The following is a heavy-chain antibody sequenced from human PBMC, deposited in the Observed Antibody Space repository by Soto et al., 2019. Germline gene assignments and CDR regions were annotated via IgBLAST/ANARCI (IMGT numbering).Heavy chain of an antibody. CDR1: GFTVSSKY. D-gene: IGHD4-17*01. CDR3: ARGMDYGEMDV. J-gene: IGHJ6*04. Sequence: EVQLVESGGGLVQPGGSLRLSCAASGFTVSSKYMSWVRQAPGKGLEWVSVIYSGGDTSYADSVKGRFTISRHNSKNTVDLQMGGLRADDTAVYYWARGMDYGEMDVWGKGTTVTVSS. CDR2: IYSGGDT. V-gene: IGHV3-53*04.